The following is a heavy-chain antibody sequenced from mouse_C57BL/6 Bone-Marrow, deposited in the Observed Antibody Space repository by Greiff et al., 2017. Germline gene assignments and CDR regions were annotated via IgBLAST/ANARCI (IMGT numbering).Heavy chain of an antibody. Sequence: QVQLQQPGAELVKPGASVKLSCKASGYTFTSYWMHWVKQRPGQGLEWIGMIHPNSGSTNYNVKFKSKATLTVDKSSSTAYMQLSSLTAEDSAVYYCARQGTTVVAKGYFDVWGTGTTVTVSS. D-gene: IGHD1-1*01. CDR3: ARQGTTVVAKGYFDV. CDR2: IHPNSGST. J-gene: IGHJ1*03. CDR1: GYTFTSYW. V-gene: IGHV1-64*01.